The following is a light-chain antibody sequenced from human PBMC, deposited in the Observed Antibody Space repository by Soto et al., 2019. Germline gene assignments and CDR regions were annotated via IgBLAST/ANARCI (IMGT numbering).Light chain of an antibody. Sequence: EIVMTQSPATLSVSPGERATLSCRASQSVSSNLAWYQQKPGQAPRLLIYGASTRATAIPARFSSSGCGTEFTLTISSLQSEDFVVYYCQQYNNWPPGTFGQGTKVEIK. CDR3: QQYNNWPPGT. V-gene: IGKV3-15*01. J-gene: IGKJ1*01. CDR1: QSVSSN. CDR2: GAS.